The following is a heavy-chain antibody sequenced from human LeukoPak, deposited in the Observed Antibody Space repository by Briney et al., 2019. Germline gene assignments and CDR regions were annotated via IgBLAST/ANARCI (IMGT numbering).Heavy chain of an antibody. Sequence: GGSLRLSCAASGFTFSSYAMSWVRQAPGKGLEWVSAITGSGGSTYYADSVKGRFTISRDNPKNTLYLQMNSLRAEDTAVYYCAKPPLRFLEWLLDAFDIWGQGTMVTVSS. D-gene: IGHD3-3*01. CDR1: GFTFSSYA. CDR3: AKPPLRFLEWLLDAFDI. CDR2: ITGSGGST. J-gene: IGHJ3*02. V-gene: IGHV3-23*01.